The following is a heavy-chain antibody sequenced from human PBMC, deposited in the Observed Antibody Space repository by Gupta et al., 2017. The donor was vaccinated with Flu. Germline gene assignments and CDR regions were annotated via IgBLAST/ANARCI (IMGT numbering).Heavy chain of an antibody. CDR3: ARRSGCYAFDI. J-gene: IGHJ3*02. D-gene: IGHD1-26*01. V-gene: IGHV5-51*01. CDR2: IYPGDSDT. Sequence: WVRQVHGKGLEWIRIIYPGDSDTRYSPSIQGQVTISADKSISTAYLQWSSLKAADRVMYYFARRSGCYAFDIWGQGTMVTVSS.